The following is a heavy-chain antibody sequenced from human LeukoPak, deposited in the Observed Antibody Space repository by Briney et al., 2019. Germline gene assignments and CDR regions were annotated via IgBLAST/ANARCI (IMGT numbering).Heavy chain of an antibody. D-gene: IGHD6-6*01. Sequence: ASAKVSCKASGYTFTGDYLHWVRQAPGQGPEWMGWINPNTGGTNYAQKFQDRVTMTRDTSINTAYMELSRLRSDDTAVYYCARDSRSSYNFDYWGQGTLVTVSS. CDR3: ARDSRSSYNFDY. V-gene: IGHV1-2*02. CDR1: GYTFTGDY. CDR2: INPNTGGT. J-gene: IGHJ4*02.